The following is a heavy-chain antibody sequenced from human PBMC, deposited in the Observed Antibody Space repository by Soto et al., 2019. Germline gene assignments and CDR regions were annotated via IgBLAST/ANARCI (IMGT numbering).Heavy chain of an antibody. D-gene: IGHD6-19*01. CDR1: GYTFSGFY. J-gene: IGHJ4*02. CDR3: ASAAVTGTAGLDF. CDR2: INPNSGGT. V-gene: IGHV1-2*02. Sequence: QVLLLQSGAEVTKPGASVKVSCKASGYTFSGFYMHWVRQAPGQGLEWMGWINPNSGGTKSAEKFQGRVTMTRDTSISTDYMELSRLTSDDTAVYDCASAAVTGTAGLDFWGQGTQVTVSS.